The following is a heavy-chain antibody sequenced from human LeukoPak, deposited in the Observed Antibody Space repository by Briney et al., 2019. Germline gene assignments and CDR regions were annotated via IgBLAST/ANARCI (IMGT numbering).Heavy chain of an antibody. CDR1: GGSISSGGYY. CDR3: AGYIVSTIYVC. Sequence: SSETLSLTCTVSGGSISSGGYYWSWIRQPPGKGLEWIGYIYHSGSTYYNPSLKSRVTISVDKSKNQFSLKLSSVTAADTAVYYCAGYIVSTIYVCWGQGTLVTVSS. CDR2: IYHSGST. V-gene: IGHV4-30-2*01. D-gene: IGHD5/OR15-5a*01. J-gene: IGHJ4*02.